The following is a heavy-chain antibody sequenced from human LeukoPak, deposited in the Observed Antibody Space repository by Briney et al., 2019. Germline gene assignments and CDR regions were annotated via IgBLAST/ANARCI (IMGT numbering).Heavy chain of an antibody. V-gene: IGHV3-48*03. CDR2: ISSSSSTI. J-gene: IGHJ3*02. CDR3: ARVVVVVAATRDAFDI. CDR1: AFTFCGYE. Sequence: WGSLRLPSAASAFTFCGYEMNWDRQAPGKGLEWVSYISSSSSTIYYADSVKGRFTISRDNTKNSLYLQMNSLRAEDTAVYYCARVVVVVAATRDAFDIWGQGTMVTVSS. D-gene: IGHD2-15*01.